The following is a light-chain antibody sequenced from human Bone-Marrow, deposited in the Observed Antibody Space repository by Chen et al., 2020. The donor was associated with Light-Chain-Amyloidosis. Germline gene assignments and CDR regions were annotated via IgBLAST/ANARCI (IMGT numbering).Light chain of an antibody. J-gene: IGLJ3*02. Sequence: SYVLTQPSSVSVAPGQTATIACGGNNIGSTSVHWYQQTPGQAPLLVVIDDSDRPSGIPERLAGSKSGNTATLTISRVEAGDAADYYCPVWDRSSDRPVFGGGTKLTVL. CDR1: NIGSTS. CDR2: DDS. CDR3: PVWDRSSDRPV. V-gene: IGLV3-21*02.